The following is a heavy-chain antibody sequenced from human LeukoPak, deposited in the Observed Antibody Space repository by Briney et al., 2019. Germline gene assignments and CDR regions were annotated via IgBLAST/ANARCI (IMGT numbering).Heavy chain of an antibody. J-gene: IGHJ5*02. CDR1: GFTFSSYW. Sequence: PGGSLRLSCAASGFTFSSYWMSWVRQAPGKGLEWVANIKQDGSEKYYVDSVKGRFTISRDNAKNSLYLQMNSLRAEDTAGYYCARDGPKYCSNGVCYAPVDPWGQGTLVTVSS. D-gene: IGHD2-8*01. CDR3: ARDGPKYCSNGVCYAPVDP. CDR2: IKQDGSEK. V-gene: IGHV3-7*01.